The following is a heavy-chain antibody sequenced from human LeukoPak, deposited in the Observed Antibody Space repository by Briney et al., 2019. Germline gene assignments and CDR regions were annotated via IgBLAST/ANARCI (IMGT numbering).Heavy chain of an antibody. Sequence: GGSLRLSCAASGFTFSSYAMHWVHQAPGKGLEYVSAISSNGGSTYYANSVKGRFTISRDNSKNTLYLQMGSLRAEDMAVYYCARGGYYGSGSYSYWGQGTLVTVSS. V-gene: IGHV3-64*01. CDR3: ARGGYYGSGSYSY. D-gene: IGHD3-10*01. J-gene: IGHJ4*02. CDR1: GFTFSSYA. CDR2: ISSNGGST.